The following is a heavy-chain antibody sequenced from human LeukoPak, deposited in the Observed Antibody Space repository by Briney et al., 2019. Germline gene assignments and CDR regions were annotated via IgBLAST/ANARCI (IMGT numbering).Heavy chain of an antibody. J-gene: IGHJ4*02. Sequence: ASVKVSCKASGYTFTGYYMHWVRQAPGQGLEWMGWINPNSGGTNYAQKFQGRVTMTRDTSISTAYMELSSLRSDDTAVYYCARSDINSGSYPYYFDYWGQGTLVTVSS. CDR1: GYTFTGYY. CDR3: ARSDINSGSYPYYFDY. V-gene: IGHV1-2*02. CDR2: INPNSGGT. D-gene: IGHD1-26*01.